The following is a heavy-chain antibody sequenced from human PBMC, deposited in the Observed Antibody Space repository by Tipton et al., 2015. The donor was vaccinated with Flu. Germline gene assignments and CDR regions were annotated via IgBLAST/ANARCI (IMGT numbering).Heavy chain of an antibody. CDR3: ARVSVGYSSSWYIDH. J-gene: IGHJ4*02. CDR2: VSGGSTYI. CDR1: GFTFTSYA. Sequence: SLRLSCAASGFTFTSYAMNWVRQAPGKGLEWVASVSGGSTYIYYANSVKGRFTISRDNAKNSLSLQMNNVRAEDTAVYYCARVSVGYSSSWYIDHWGQGTLVTVSS. V-gene: IGHV3-21*04. D-gene: IGHD6-13*01.